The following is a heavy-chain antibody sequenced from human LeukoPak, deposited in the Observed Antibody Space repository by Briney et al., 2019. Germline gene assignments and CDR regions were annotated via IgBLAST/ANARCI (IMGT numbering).Heavy chain of an antibody. CDR2: ISAYNGNT. D-gene: IGHD6-19*01. V-gene: IGHV1-18*01. CDR1: GYTFTSYG. CDR3: ARSLRSGYSSGWLTGWFDP. J-gene: IGHJ5*02. Sequence: ASVKVSCKASGYTFTSYGISWVRQAPGQGLEWMGWISAYNGNTNYAQKLQGRVTMTTDTSTSTAYMEPRSLRSDDTAVYYCARSLRSGYSSGWLTGWFDPWGQGTLVTVSS.